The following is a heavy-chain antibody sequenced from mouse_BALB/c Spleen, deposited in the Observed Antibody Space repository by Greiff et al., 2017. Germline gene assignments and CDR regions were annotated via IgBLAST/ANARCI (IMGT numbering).Heavy chain of an antibody. CDR1: GFTFSSYA. CDR3: ARTYYYGSSPYAMDY. V-gene: IGHV5-9-4*01. J-gene: IGHJ4*01. Sequence: EVQGVESGGGLVKPGGSLKLSCAASGFTFSSYAMSWVRQSPEKRLEWVAEISSGGSYTYYPDTVTGRFTISRDNAKNTLYLEMSSLRSEDTAMYYCARTYYYGSSPYAMDYWGQGTSVTVSS. CDR2: ISSGGSYT. D-gene: IGHD1-1*01.